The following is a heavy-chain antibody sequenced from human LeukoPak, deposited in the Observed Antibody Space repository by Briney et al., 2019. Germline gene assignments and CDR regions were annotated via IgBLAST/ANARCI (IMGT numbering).Heavy chain of an antibody. CDR1: GGSFSGYY. CDR3: ARGKGLRYYYYYGMDV. D-gene: IGHD2-8*01. J-gene: IGHJ6*02. Sequence: SETLSLTCAVYGGSFSGYYWSWIRQPPGKGLEWIGEINHSGSTNYNPSLKSRVTISVDTSKNQFSLKLNSVTAADTAVYYCARGKGLRYYYYYGMDVWGQGTTVTVSS. V-gene: IGHV4-34*01. CDR2: INHSGST.